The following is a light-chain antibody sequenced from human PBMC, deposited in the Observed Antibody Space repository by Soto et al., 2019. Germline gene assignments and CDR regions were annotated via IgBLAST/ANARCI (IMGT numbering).Light chain of an antibody. CDR2: GSS. J-gene: IGKJ2*01. CDR1: ESVSNNY. V-gene: IGKV3-20*01. Sequence: EVVLTQSPGTLSLSPGERATLSRRASESVSNNYFAWYQQKPGQAHRLLIFGSSDRTTGIPDRFSGRESGTDFTLTISRLEPEDFAVYYCQQYGSSPPYTFGQGTKLGIK. CDR3: QQYGSSPPYT.